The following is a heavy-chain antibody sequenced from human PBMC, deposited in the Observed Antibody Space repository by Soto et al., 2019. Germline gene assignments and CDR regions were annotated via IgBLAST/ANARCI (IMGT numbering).Heavy chain of an antibody. V-gene: IGHV1-2*04. CDR1: GYTFTVYY. D-gene: IGHD2-2*01. CDR2: INPNSGGT. CDR3: ARGCLTIVVVPAAMEGNWFDP. J-gene: IGHJ5*02. Sequence: AASVNVSCKASGYTFTVYYMHWVRQAPGQGLEWMGWINPNSGGTNYAQKFQGWVTMTRDTSISTAYMELSRLRSDDTAVYYCARGCLTIVVVPAAMEGNWFDPWGQGTLVTVSS.